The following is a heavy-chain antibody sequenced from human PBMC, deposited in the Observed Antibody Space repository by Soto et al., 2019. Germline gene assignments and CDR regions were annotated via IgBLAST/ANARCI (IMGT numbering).Heavy chain of an antibody. D-gene: IGHD3-22*01. J-gene: IGHJ4*02. V-gene: IGHV4-30-4*07. Sequence: SETLSLTCAVSGGSISSGGYSWSWIRQPPGKGLEWIGYIYYSGGTYYNPSLKSRVTISVDTSKNQFSLELSSVTAADTAVYYCAKDSSGYPGGYFDYWGQGTLVTVSS. CDR1: GGSISSGGYS. CDR2: IYYSGGT. CDR3: AKDSSGYPGGYFDY.